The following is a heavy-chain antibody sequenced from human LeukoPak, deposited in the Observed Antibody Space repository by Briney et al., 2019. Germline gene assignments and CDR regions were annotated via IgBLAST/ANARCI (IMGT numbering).Heavy chain of an antibody. J-gene: IGHJ4*02. Sequence: GASVKVSCKASGYSSTNYGISWVRQAPGQGLEWMGWISGYNGNTNYAQKFQGRVTMTTDTSTSTVYMELRSLRSDDTAVYYCARDLSSGWEYFDYWGQGTLVTVSS. CDR3: ARDLSSGWEYFDY. D-gene: IGHD6-19*01. CDR2: ISGYNGNT. CDR1: GYSSTNYG. V-gene: IGHV1-18*01.